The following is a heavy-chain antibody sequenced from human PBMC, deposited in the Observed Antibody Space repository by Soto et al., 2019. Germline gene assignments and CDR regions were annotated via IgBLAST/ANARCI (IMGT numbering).Heavy chain of an antibody. D-gene: IGHD3-16*01. Sequence: PGGSLRLSCAASGFTFNTYGMHWVRQAPGKGLEWVALISYDGSNEYYGDSVKGRFTVSRDNSKNTLYLQMNSLRAEDTAVYYCAKDYYDTERLYFDNWGQGTLVTVSS. V-gene: IGHV3-30*18. J-gene: IGHJ4*02. CDR1: GFTFNTYG. CDR3: AKDYYDTERLYFDN. CDR2: ISYDGSNE.